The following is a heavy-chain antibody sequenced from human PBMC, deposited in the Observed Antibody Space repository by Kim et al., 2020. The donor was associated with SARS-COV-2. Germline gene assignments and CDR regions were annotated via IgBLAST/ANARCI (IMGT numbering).Heavy chain of an antibody. D-gene: IGHD3-16*02. CDR2: ISWNSGSI. V-gene: IGHV3-9*01. Sequence: GGSLRLSCAASGFTFDDYAMHWVRQAPGKGLEWVSGISWNSGSIGYADSVTGRFTISRDNAKNSLYLQMNSLRAEDTALYYCAKDLTFGGVIALDAFDIWGQGTMVTVS. J-gene: IGHJ3*02. CDR3: AKDLTFGGVIALDAFDI. CDR1: GFTFDDYA.